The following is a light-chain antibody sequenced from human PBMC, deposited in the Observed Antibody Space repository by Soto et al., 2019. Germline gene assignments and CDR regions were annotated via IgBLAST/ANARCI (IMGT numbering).Light chain of an antibody. CDR3: QQYNSYST. CDR1: QSISSW. J-gene: IGKJ1*01. V-gene: IGKV1-5*03. CDR2: KAS. Sequence: DVQMTQSPSTLSASVGDRVTIPFRASQSISSWLAWYQQKPGKAPKLLIYKASSLESGVPSRFSGSGSGTEFTLTISSLQPDDFATYYCQQYNSYSTFGQGTKVDIK.